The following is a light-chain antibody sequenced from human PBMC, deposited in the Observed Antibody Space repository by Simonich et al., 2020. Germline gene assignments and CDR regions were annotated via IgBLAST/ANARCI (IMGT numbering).Light chain of an antibody. CDR2: WAA. CDR3: QQYYSTPLT. Sequence: DIVMTQSPDSLAVSLGERATINCKSSQSVLYSSNNKNYLAWYQQNPGQPPKLLIYWAATRESGVPDRFSGSGSGTDFTLTISSLQAEDVAVYYCQQYYSTPLTFGVGTKVEIK. V-gene: IGKV4-1*01. CDR1: QSVLYSSNNKNY. J-gene: IGKJ4*01.